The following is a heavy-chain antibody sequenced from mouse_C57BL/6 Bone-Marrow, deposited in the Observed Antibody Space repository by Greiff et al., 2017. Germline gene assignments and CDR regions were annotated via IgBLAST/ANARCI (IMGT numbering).Heavy chain of an antibody. D-gene: IGHD2-2*01. J-gene: IGHJ2*01. CDR3: ARDGCEGAPFDY. Sequence: EVKLMESGPGLVKPSQSLSLTCSVTGYSITSGYYWNWIRQFPGNKLEWMGYISYDGSNNYNPSLKNRISITRDTSKNQFFLKLNSVTTEDTATYDCARDGCEGAPFDYWGQGTTLTVSS. CDR2: ISYDGSN. CDR1: GYSITSGYY. V-gene: IGHV3-6*01.